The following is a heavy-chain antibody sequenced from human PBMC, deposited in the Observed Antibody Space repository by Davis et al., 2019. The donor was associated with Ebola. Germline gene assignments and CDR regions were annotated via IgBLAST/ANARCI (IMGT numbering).Heavy chain of an antibody. V-gene: IGHV4-59*11. CDR1: GVSIITHY. J-gene: IGHJ4*02. CDR2: IYYSGST. D-gene: IGHD3-16*01. CDR3: AERGGSV. Sequence: PSETLSLTCTVSGVSIITHYWSWIRQPPGKGLEVIGSIYYSGSTNYNPSLKSRVTISVDTSKNQFSLKLNSVTAADTAIYYCAERGGSVWGQGTLVTVSS.